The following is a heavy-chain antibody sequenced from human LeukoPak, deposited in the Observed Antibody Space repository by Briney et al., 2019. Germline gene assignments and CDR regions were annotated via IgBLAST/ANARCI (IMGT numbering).Heavy chain of an antibody. CDR1: GYTFTKFW. CDR3: VRGKGSGTYYGFDY. CDR2: IYPDDSDT. D-gene: IGHD3-10*01. J-gene: IGHJ4*02. Sequence: GESLKISCETSGYTFTKFWVGWVRQTPGKGLEWLGMIYPDDSDTRYSPSFQGQVTMSVDKSISIVYLHWSSLEASDTAIYYCVRGKGSGTYYGFDYWGQGTVVSVVS. V-gene: IGHV5-51*01.